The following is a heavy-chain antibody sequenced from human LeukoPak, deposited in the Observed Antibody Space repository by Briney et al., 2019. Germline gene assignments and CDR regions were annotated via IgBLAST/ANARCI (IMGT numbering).Heavy chain of an antibody. Sequence: PGGSLRLSCAASGFTFSSYAMSWVRQAPGKGLEWVSAISGSGGSTYYAGSVKGRFTISRDNPKNTLYLQMNSLRAEDTAVYYCAKVGNRYVDVDYWGQGTLVTVSS. CDR3: AKVGNRYVDVDY. J-gene: IGHJ4*02. CDR2: ISGSGGST. CDR1: GFTFSSYA. V-gene: IGHV3-23*01. D-gene: IGHD5-12*01.